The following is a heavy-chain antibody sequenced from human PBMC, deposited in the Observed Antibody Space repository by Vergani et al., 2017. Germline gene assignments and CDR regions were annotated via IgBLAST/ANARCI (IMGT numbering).Heavy chain of an antibody. J-gene: IGHJ4*02. CDR1: GYTFSNYY. V-gene: IGHV1-46*03. CDR3: ARGDDGILAGYRY. D-gene: IGHD3-9*01. Sequence: QVQVVQSGAEVKKSGASVKVSCKTSGYTFSNYYMHWVRQAPGQGLEWMGIINPSGGHTNYAQKFQGRVTMTRDTSTGTVYMELSSLRSEDTAIYYCARGDDGILAGYRYWGQGTLVTVSA. CDR2: INPSGGHT.